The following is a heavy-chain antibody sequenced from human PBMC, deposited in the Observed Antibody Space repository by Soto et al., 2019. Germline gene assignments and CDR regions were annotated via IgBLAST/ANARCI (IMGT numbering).Heavy chain of an antibody. J-gene: IGHJ4*02. CDR1: GGSISSYY. V-gene: IGHV4-4*07. Sequence: PSETLSLTCAVSGGSISSYYWSWIRQPAGKGLEGIGRSYTSGGTNYNPALKSRVTRSVDTAKNQFSLKLSSLTAADTAVYYCARHSRSSALDYCGQATLVPVYS. CDR2: SYTSGGT. CDR3: ARHSRSSALDY. D-gene: IGHD6-6*01.